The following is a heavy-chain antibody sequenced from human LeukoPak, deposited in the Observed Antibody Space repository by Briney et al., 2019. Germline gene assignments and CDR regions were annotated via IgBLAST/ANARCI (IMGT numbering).Heavy chain of an antibody. J-gene: IGHJ5*02. CDR3: ARGCSAGTPHNWFDP. D-gene: IGHD6-13*01. CDR2: INHSGST. Sequence: PSETLSLTCAVYGGSFSGYYWSWIRQPPGKGLEWIGEINHSGSTNYNPSLKSRVTISVDTSKNQFSLKLSSVTAADTAVYYCARGCSAGTPHNWFDPWGQGTLVTVSS. V-gene: IGHV4-34*01. CDR1: GGSFSGYY.